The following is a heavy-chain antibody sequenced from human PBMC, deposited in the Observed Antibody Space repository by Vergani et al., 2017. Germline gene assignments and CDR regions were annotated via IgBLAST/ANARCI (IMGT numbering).Heavy chain of an antibody. CDR2: IRSDESRR. D-gene: IGHD2-15*01. CDR1: GFTFNSYG. V-gene: IGHV3-30*02. J-gene: IGHJ4*02. CDR3: AKEGGGYCSCGTCYPEY. Sequence: QVQLVESGGGVVQPGGSLRLSCAASGFTFNSYGMHWVRQAPGKGLEWVASIRSDESRRYYGDSMEGPFTISRDNSKNTLYLQMKSLRPEDTAVYYCAKEGGGYCSCGTCYPEYWRQGTLVIVSS.